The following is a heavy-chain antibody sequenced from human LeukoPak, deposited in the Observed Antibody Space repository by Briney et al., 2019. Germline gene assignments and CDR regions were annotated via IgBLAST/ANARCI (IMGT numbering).Heavy chain of an antibody. V-gene: IGHV4-4*07. CDR2: IYNSGTT. CDR1: GGSISGFY. J-gene: IGHJ4*02. D-gene: IGHD3-22*01. CDR3: ARSTRTYYYDNSGYYYFDN. Sequence: SETLSLTCTVSGGSISGFYWSWIRQPAGEELEWIGRIYNSGTTNYNPSLRSRVIMSLDTSKNQFSLKLSSVTAADTAVYYCARSTRTYYYDNSGYYYFDNWGQGNLVTVSS.